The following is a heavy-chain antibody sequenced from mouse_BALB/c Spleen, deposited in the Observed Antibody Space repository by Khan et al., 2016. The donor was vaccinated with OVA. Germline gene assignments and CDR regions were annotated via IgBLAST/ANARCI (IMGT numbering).Heavy chain of an antibody. J-gene: IGHJ2*01. Sequence: EVQLQESGPGLVKPSQSLSLTCTVTGYSITSDYAWNWIRQFPGNKLEWMGYISYSGHTSYNPSLKRRISITRDTSKNQFFLQLKSVTTEDTATYYCARSVTITTVVATDFDYWGQGTTLTVSS. V-gene: IGHV3-2*02. CDR2: ISYSGHT. CDR1: GYSITSDYA. D-gene: IGHD1-1*01. CDR3: ARSVTITTVVATDFDY.